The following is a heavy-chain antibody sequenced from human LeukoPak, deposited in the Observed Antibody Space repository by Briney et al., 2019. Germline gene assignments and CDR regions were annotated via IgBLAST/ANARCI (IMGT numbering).Heavy chain of an antibody. V-gene: IGHV3-11*01. J-gene: IGHJ2*01. CDR3: ARDRRHLRGYFDL. Sequence: PGGSLRLSCAASRFTFSDSYMSWIRQAPGKGLEWVSYISSSGSTIYYADSVKGRFTISRDNAKNSLYLQMNSLRAEDTAVYYCARDRRHLRGYFDLWGRGTLVTVSS. CDR1: RFTFSDSY. CDR2: ISSSGSTI.